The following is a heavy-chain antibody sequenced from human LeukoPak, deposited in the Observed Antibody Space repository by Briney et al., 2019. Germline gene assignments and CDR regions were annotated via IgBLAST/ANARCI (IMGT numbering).Heavy chain of an antibody. CDR3: ARLGRSMLDFDY. CDR1: GGSFSGYY. V-gene: IGHV4-34*01. D-gene: IGHD1-26*01. Sequence: SETLSLTCAVYGGSFSGYYWSWIRQPPGKGLEWIGEINHSGSTYYNPSLKSRVTISVDTSKNQFSLKLSSVTAADTAVYYCARLGRSMLDFDYWGQGTLVTVSS. CDR2: INHSGST. J-gene: IGHJ4*02.